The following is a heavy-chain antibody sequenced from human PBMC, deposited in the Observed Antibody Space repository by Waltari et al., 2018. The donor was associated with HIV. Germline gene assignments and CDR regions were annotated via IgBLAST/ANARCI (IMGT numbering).Heavy chain of an antibody. CDR1: GFTFSNYE. Sequence: EVQLVESGGGLVQPGGSLRLSCAGSGFTFSNYEMTWVRQAPGKGLGWILYISAGGTKYYADSVKGRFSISRDNAKNSLYLQMNSLRAEDTAVYYCAKAVGDTSGRYWGGDVWGQGTTVTVSS. CDR3: AKAVGDTSGRYWGGDV. J-gene: IGHJ6*02. CDR2: ISAGGTK. V-gene: IGHV3-48*03. D-gene: IGHD6-19*01.